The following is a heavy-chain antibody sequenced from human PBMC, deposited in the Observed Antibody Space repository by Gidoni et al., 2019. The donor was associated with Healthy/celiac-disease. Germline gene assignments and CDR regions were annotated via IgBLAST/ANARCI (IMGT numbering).Heavy chain of an antibody. D-gene: IGHD2-15*01. CDR3: ARSVGWYYFDY. V-gene: IGHV3-33*01. CDR1: GFTFSSYG. Sequence: QVQLVESGGGVVQPGRSLRLSCAASGFTFSSYGMPWVRQAPGKGLEWVAVIWYDGSNKYYADSVKGRFTISRDNSKNTLYLQMNSLRAEDTAVYYCARSVGWYYFDYWGQGTLVTVSS. J-gene: IGHJ4*02. CDR2: IWYDGSNK.